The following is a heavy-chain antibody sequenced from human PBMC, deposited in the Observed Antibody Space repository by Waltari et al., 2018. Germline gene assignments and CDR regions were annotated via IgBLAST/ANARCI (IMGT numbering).Heavy chain of an antibody. CDR1: GFTFSSYG. J-gene: IGHJ6*02. CDR3: AKGTRRFNYYYGMDV. D-gene: IGHD4-17*01. Sequence: QVQLVESGGGVVQPGRSLRLSCAASGFTFSSYGMHWVRQAPGKGLEWVAVISYDGSNKYEADALKGRFTISRDNSKNTLYLQMNSLRAEDTAVYYCAKGTRRFNYYYGMDVWGQGTTVTVSS. V-gene: IGHV3-30*18. CDR2: ISYDGSNK.